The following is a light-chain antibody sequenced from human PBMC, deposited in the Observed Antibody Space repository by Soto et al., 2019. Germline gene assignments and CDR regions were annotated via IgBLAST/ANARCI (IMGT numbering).Light chain of an antibody. Sequence: EIVLTQSPATLSLSPGERATLSCRASQSVSGYLAWYQQKPGQAPRLLIYDASNRATGVPARFSGSGSGTDFTLTISSLEPQDFAVYYCHQRSNWPWTFGQGTRWISN. CDR3: HQRSNWPWT. J-gene: IGKJ1*01. V-gene: IGKV3-11*01. CDR1: QSVSGY. CDR2: DAS.